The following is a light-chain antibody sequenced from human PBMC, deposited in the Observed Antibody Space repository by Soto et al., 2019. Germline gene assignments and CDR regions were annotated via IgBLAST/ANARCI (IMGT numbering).Light chain of an antibody. CDR1: QSIRTY. V-gene: IGKV1-5*01. CDR3: QQYKTYWT. CDR2: DAS. Sequence: DVQLTQSPSTLSASVGDTVTIACRASQSIRTYLAWFQQKPGKAPNLLIYDASSLHSGVPSRFSGSGSGTEFTLTISSLQSDDFATYYCQQYKTYWTFGQGTKVDI. J-gene: IGKJ1*01.